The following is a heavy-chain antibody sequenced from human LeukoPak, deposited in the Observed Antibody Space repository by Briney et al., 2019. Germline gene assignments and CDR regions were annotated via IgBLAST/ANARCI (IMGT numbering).Heavy chain of an antibody. CDR3: ARGMYTSGWSFDY. D-gene: IGHD6-19*01. CDR1: GGSIRSYY. V-gene: IGHV4-59*01. CDR2: IYYTGST. Sequence: SETLSLTCTVSGGSIRSYYWSWIRQPPGKGLEWIGYIYYTGSTKYNSSLKSRVTISVDTSKNQFSLKLSSVTTADTAVYYCARGMYTSGWSFDYWGQGTLVTVPS. J-gene: IGHJ4*02.